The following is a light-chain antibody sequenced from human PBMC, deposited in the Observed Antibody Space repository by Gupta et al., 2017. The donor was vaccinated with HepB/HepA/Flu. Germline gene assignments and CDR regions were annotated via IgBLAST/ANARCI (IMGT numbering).Light chain of an antibody. V-gene: IGLV1-51*02. Sequence: SVLTQPPSVSAAPGQKVTISCSGSSSNIGNNYLSWYQQLPGTAPKLLIYENNKRPSGIPDRFSGSKSGTSATLGITGLQTGDEADYYCGTWDSSLSAWVFGGGTKLTVL. CDR3: GTWDSSLSAWV. CDR2: ENN. CDR1: SSNIGNNY. J-gene: IGLJ3*02.